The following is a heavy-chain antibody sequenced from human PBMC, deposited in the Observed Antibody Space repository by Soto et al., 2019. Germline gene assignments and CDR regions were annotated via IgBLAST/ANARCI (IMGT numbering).Heavy chain of an antibody. CDR3: ARITRSPNSGYFDY. V-gene: IGHV4-61*08. CDR2: IFSTGST. D-gene: IGHD7-27*01. Sequence: PSETLSLTCAVSGGSISSGGYSWTWIRQPPGKGLEFIGFIFSTGSTNYNPSLKSRVTISVDTSKDQFSLNLRSVTAADTAVYYCARITRSPNSGYFDYWGQGALVTVSS. CDR1: GGSISSGGYS. J-gene: IGHJ4*02.